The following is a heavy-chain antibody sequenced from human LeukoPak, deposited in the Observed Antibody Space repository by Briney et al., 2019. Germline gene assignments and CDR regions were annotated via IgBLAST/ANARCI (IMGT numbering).Heavy chain of an antibody. D-gene: IGHD3-10*01. V-gene: IGHV3-48*03. CDR3: ARDHATMVRGVIYYFDY. CDR2: ISSSGSTI. CDR1: GFTFSSYE. J-gene: IGHJ4*02. Sequence: GGSLRLSCAASGFTFSSYEMNWVRQAPGRGLEWVSYISSSGSTIYYADSVKGRFTISRDNAKNSLYLQMNSLRAEDTAVYYCARDHATMVRGVIYYFDYWGQGTLVTVSS.